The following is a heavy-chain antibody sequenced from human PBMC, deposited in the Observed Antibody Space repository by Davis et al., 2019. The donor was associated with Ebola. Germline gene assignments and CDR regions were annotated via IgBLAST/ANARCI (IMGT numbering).Heavy chain of an antibody. V-gene: IGHV4-4*02. D-gene: IGHD3-3*01. CDR3: ARVDYDFWSGYYTGSWFDP. CDR2: IYHSGST. J-gene: IGHJ5*02. CDR1: GGSISSSNW. Sequence: MPSETLSLTCAVSGGSISSSNWWSWVRQPPGKGLEWIGEIYHSGSTNYNPSLKSRVTISVDTSKNQFSLKLSSVTAADTAVYYCARVDYDFWSGYYTGSWFDPWGQGTLVTVSS.